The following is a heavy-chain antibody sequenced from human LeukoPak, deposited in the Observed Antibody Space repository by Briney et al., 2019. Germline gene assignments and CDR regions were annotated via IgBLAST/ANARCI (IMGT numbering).Heavy chain of an antibody. J-gene: IGHJ5*02. V-gene: IGHV1-46*01. CDR3: ARGRSVTIFGVVIISWFDP. D-gene: IGHD3-3*01. Sequence: ASVKVSCKASGYTFTSYYMHWVRQAPGQGLEWMGIINPSGGSTSYAQKFQGRVTMTRDTSTSTVYMELSSLRSEDTAVYYCARGRSVTIFGVVIISWFDPWGQGTLVIVSS. CDR1: GYTFTSYY. CDR2: INPSGGST.